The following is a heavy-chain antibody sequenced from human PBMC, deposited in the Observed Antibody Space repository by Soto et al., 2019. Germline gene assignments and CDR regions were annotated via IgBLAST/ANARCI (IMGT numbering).Heavy chain of an antibody. D-gene: IGHD3-9*01. J-gene: IGHJ2*01. V-gene: IGHV4-31*03. CDR3: ARGAGILTGYVNWYFDL. CDR1: GGSISSGGYY. CDR2: IYYSGST. Sequence: QVQLQESGPGLVKPSQTLSLTCTVSGGSISSGGYYWSWIRQHPGKGLEWIGYIYYSGSTYYNPSLESRVTITVDTSKNQFSLKLSSVTAADTAVYYCARGAGILTGYVNWYFDLWGRGTLVTVSS.